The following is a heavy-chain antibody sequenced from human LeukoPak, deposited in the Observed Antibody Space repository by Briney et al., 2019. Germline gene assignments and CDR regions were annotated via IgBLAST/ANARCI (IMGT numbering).Heavy chain of an antibody. CDR2: IYYSGST. J-gene: IGHJ4*02. Sequence: PSETLSLTCTVSGGSISTYYWSWIRQPPGRGLECIGYIYYSGSTNYNPPLKSRVTISVDTSKNQFSLKLGSVTAADTAVYYCAREEALGSGSFDYWGQGTLVTVSS. D-gene: IGHD1-26*01. CDR1: GGSISTYY. V-gene: IGHV4-59*01. CDR3: AREEALGSGSFDY.